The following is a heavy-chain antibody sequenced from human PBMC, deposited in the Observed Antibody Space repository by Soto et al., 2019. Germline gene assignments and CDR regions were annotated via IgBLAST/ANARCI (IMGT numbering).Heavy chain of an antibody. D-gene: IGHD3-10*02. CDR3: ARVMFVAGWYYFDY. CDR1: GYTFTSYA. CDR2: INAGNGNT. J-gene: IGHJ4*02. Sequence: ASVKVSCKASGYTFTSYAMHWVRQAPGQRLEWVGWINAGNGNTKYSQKFQGRVTITRDTSASTAYMELSSLRSEDTAVYYCARVMFVAGWYYFDYWGQGTLVTVSS. V-gene: IGHV1-3*01.